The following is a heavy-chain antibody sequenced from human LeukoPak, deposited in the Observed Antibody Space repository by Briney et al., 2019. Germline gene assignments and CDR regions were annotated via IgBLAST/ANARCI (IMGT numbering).Heavy chain of an antibody. J-gene: IGHJ4*02. Sequence: PGGSLRLSCAASGFTFSSYAMQWVRHAPGKGLEYVSSISSNGGSTYYANSVKGRLTISRDNSKNTLYLQMGSVRAEDMAVYYCARVDTVGMRYYFDYWGQGALVTVSS. CDR3: ARVDTVGMRYYFDY. D-gene: IGHD7-27*01. V-gene: IGHV3-64*01. CDR1: GFTFSSYA. CDR2: ISSNGGST.